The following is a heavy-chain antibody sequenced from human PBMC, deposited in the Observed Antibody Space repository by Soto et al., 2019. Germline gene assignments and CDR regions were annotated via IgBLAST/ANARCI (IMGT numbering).Heavy chain of an antibody. V-gene: IGHV1-18*04. J-gene: IGHJ6*02. D-gene: IGHD1-26*01. CDR1: GYTFTSYG. CDR3: ARGFRLSGYYYYYYGMDV. Sequence: ASVKVYCKASGYTFTSYGISWVRQAPGQGLEWMGWISAYNGNTNYAQKLQGRVTMTTATSTSTAYMELRSLRSDDTAVYYCARGFRLSGYYYYYYGMDVWGQGTTVTVSS. CDR2: ISAYNGNT.